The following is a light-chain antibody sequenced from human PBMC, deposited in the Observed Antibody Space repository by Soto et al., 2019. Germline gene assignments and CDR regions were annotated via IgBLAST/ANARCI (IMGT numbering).Light chain of an antibody. CDR1: TGAVTSGNY. J-gene: IGLJ3*02. V-gene: IGLV7-43*01. CDR3: LLYYGGAQLV. Sequence: VVTQEPSLTVSPGGTVTLTCASSTGAVTSGNYPSWFQQRPGQAPRTLVYTTNSKHSWTPARFSGSLLGDKAALTVSGVQPEDEADYYCLLYYGGAQLVFGGGTKLTVL. CDR2: TTN.